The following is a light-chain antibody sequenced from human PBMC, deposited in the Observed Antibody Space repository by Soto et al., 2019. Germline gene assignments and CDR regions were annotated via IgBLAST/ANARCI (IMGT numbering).Light chain of an antibody. CDR2: GAS. CDR1: QSFSSSY. J-gene: IGKJ1*01. Sequence: EIVLTQSPGTLSLSPGERATLSCRASQSFSSSYFAWYQQKPGQAPRLLIYGASSRATGIPERFSGSASGTDFTLTISRLEPEDFAVYFCHQFASSLTFGQGTKVEIK. V-gene: IGKV3-20*01. CDR3: HQFASSLT.